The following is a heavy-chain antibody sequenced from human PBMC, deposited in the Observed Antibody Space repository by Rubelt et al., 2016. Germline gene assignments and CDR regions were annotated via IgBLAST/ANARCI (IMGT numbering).Heavy chain of an antibody. V-gene: IGHV1-2*02. D-gene: IGHD5-12*01. Sequence: QVQLVQSGAEVKKPGASVKVSCKASGYTFTGYYMHWVRQAPGQGLEWMGWINPNSGGTNYAQKLQGMVTMTRDTSVSTADMGLSRLTSDDTAVYYCARGNSGYDYGLDYWGQGTLVTVSS. CDR3: ARGNSGYDYGLDY. CDR2: INPNSGGT. CDR1: GYTFTGYY. J-gene: IGHJ4*02.